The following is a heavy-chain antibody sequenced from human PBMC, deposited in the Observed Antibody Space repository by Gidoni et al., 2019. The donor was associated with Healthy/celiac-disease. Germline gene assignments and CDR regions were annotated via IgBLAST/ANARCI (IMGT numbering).Heavy chain of an antibody. Sequence: EVQLLESGGGLVQPGGSLRLSCAASGFTFSSYAMSWVRQAPGKGLEWVAAISGSGGITYYSDSVKGRFTISRENSKNTLYLQMNSLRAEDTAVYYCAKGSRLGYCSSTSCFPYYFDYWGQGTLVTVSA. CDR2: ISGSGGIT. V-gene: IGHV3-23*01. J-gene: IGHJ4*02. CDR3: AKGSRLGYCSSTSCFPYYFDY. D-gene: IGHD2-2*01. CDR1: GFTFSSYA.